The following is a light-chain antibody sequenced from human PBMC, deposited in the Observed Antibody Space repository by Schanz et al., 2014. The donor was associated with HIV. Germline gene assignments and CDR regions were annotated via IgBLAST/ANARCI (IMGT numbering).Light chain of an antibody. CDR1: QSISSW. J-gene: IGKJ2*01. CDR3: QHYYSYPYT. Sequence: DIQMTQSPSTLSASVGDRVTITCRASQSISSWLAWYQQKPGKAPKLLIYAASTLQSGVPSRFSGRASGTEFTLTISGLQPDDIATYYCQHYYSYPYTFGQGTKLEIK. V-gene: IGKV1-5*01. CDR2: AAS.